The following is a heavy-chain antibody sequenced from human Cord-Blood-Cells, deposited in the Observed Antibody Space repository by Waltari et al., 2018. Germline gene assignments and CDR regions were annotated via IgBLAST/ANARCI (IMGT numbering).Heavy chain of an antibody. Sequence: QVQLVQSGAEVKKPGASVKVSCKASGYTFTGYYMHWVRQAPGQGLEWMGWINPNSGGTNYAQKCQGWVTMTRDTSISTAYMELSRLRSDDTAVYYCARGGAAGSYYYGMDVWGQGTTVTVSS. CDR3: ARGGAAGSYYYGMDV. V-gene: IGHV1-2*04. CDR2: INPNSGGT. J-gene: IGHJ6*02. D-gene: IGHD6-13*01. CDR1: GYTFTGYY.